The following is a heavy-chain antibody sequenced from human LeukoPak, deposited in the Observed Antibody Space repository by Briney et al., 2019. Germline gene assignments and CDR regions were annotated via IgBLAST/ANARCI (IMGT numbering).Heavy chain of an antibody. V-gene: IGHV5-51*01. Sequence: GESLKISCRGSGYSFISYWIGWVRQMPGKGLEWMGVIYPGDSDTRYSPSFQGQVTISADKSISTAYLQWSSLKTSDTAMSYCATLVGSTWHDFDNWGQGTLVTVSS. CDR1: GYSFISYW. CDR2: IYPGDSDT. D-gene: IGHD6-13*01. J-gene: IGHJ4*02. CDR3: ATLVGSTWHDFDN.